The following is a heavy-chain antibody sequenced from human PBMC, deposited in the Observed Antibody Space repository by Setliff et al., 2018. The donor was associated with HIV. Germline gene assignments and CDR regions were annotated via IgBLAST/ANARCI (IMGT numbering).Heavy chain of an antibody. Sequence: KASETLSLTCTVSGGSISSSSYYWGWIRQPPGKGLEWIGSIYYSGSTYYNPSLKSRVTISVDTSKNQFSLKLSSVTAADTAVYYCARHDRRVGATGLAAFDIWGQGTMVTVSS. D-gene: IGHD1-26*01. CDR3: ARHDRRVGATGLAAFDI. J-gene: IGHJ3*02. CDR1: GGSISSSSYY. V-gene: IGHV4-39*01. CDR2: IYYSGST.